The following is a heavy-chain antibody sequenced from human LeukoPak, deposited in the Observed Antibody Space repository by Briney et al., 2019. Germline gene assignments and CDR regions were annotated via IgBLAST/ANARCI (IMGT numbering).Heavy chain of an antibody. CDR3: ARIFRRDGHNPDWYFDL. CDR1: GGFFSTFY. Sequence: SETLTLTCTISGGFFSTFYWSWIRQPPGKGLEWIGYVYYSGSTTYNPSLKSRVTISVDTSKNQFSLELSSVTAAGTALYYCARIFRRDGHNPDWYFDLWGRGTLVTASS. J-gene: IGHJ2*01. V-gene: IGHV4-59*08. D-gene: IGHD5-24*01. CDR2: VYYSGST.